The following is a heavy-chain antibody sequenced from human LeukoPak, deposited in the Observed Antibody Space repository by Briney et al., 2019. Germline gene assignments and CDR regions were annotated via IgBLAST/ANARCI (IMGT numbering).Heavy chain of an antibody. CDR1: GGTFSSYA. CDR2: IIPIFGTA. Sequence: SVKVSCKASGGTFSSYAISWVRQAPGQGLEWMGGIIPIFGTANYAQKLQGRVTMTTDTSTSTAYMNLRSLRSDDTAVYYCAREVPYDSSNYYQPFDYWGQGTLVTVSS. CDR3: AREVPYDSSNYYQPFDY. D-gene: IGHD3-22*01. V-gene: IGHV1-69*05. J-gene: IGHJ4*02.